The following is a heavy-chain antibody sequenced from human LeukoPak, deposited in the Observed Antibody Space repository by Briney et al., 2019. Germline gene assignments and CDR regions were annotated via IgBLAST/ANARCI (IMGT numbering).Heavy chain of an antibody. Sequence: ASVKVSCKASGYTFTGYYMHWVRQAPGQGLEWMGWINPNSGGTNYAQKSQGWVTMTRDTSISTAYMELSRLRSDDTAVYYCARGGGITMVRGPGAFDIWGQGTMVTVSS. J-gene: IGHJ3*02. CDR2: INPNSGGT. V-gene: IGHV1-2*04. D-gene: IGHD3-10*01. CDR3: ARGGGITMVRGPGAFDI. CDR1: GYTFTGYY.